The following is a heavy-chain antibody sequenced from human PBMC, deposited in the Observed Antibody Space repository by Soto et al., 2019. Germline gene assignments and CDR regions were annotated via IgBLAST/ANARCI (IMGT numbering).Heavy chain of an antibody. D-gene: IGHD2-15*01. V-gene: IGHV2-5*02. Sequence: QITLNESGPTLVKPTQTLTLTCTFSGFSLSTRGVGVGWIRQPPGKALEWLALIYWDDDKRYSPSLKSRLTITKDTSKNQVVLTMTNMDPVDTATYYCAHRRSYCSGGSCYSGFDYWGQGTLVTVSS. CDR2: IYWDDDK. CDR1: GFSLSTRGVG. CDR3: AHRRSYCSGGSCYSGFDY. J-gene: IGHJ4*02.